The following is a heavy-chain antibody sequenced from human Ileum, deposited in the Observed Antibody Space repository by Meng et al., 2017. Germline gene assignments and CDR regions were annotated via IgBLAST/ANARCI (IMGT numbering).Heavy chain of an antibody. D-gene: IGHD2-21*01. CDR3: AKNGAYCLES. J-gene: IGHJ4*02. CDR1: GGAISGGTW. Sequence: QVLLQESGPGLVKPSGTLSLTCAGSGGAISGGTWWSWVRQPPGKGLQWIGQFHPGSGAAYNPSLETRVTTSVDTSKNQFSLELTSVTAADTAVYYCAKNGAYCLESWGQGTLVTVSS. CDR2: FHPGSGA. V-gene: IGHV4-4*02.